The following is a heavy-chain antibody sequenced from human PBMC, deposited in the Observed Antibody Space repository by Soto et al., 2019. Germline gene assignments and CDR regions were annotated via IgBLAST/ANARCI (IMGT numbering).Heavy chain of an antibody. Sequence: QVQLVQSGAEVKKPGASVKVSCKASGYTFTSYAMHWVRQAPGQRLEWMGWINAGNGNTKYSQKFQGRVTITRDTSASTAYMELSSLRSEDTAVYYCARDFSWFGELIASDYLGQGTLVTVSS. J-gene: IGHJ4*02. V-gene: IGHV1-3*01. CDR2: INAGNGNT. CDR3: ARDFSWFGELIASDY. D-gene: IGHD3-10*01. CDR1: GYTFTSYA.